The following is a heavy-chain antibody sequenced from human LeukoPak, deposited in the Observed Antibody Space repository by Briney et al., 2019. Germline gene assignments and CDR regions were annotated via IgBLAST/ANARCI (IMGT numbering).Heavy chain of an antibody. J-gene: IGHJ4*02. V-gene: IGHV4-4*07. CDR1: GGSISSYY. Sequence: PSETLSLTCTVSGGSISSYYWSWIRQPAGKGLEWIGRIYTSGSTYYNPSLKSRVTISVDTSKNQFSLKLSSVTAADTAVYYCARADCSSTSCYSPYFDYWGQGTLVTVSS. CDR3: ARADCSSTSCYSPYFDY. D-gene: IGHD2-2*01. CDR2: IYTSGST.